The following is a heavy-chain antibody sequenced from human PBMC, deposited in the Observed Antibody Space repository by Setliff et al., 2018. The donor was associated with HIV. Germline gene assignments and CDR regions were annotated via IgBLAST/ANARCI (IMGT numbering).Heavy chain of an antibody. V-gene: IGHV4-4*07. CDR1: AGAITNYY. D-gene: IGHD3-22*01. J-gene: IGHJ3*02. CDR3: ARSGYYWDDAFDI. Sequence: LSLTCTVSAGAITNYYWNWIRQAAGKGLEWIGRVHFSGTTTIYNPSLKGRVTMSVDRSKKQFSLRLTSVTAADTALYYCARSGYYWDDAFDIWGQGAMVTVSS. CDR2: VHFSGTT.